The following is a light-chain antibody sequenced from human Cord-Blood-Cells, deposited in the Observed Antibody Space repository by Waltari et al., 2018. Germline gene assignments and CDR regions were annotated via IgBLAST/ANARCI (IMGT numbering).Light chain of an antibody. J-gene: IGLJ1*01. Sequence: SSELTQDPAVSAALGPTVRITCQGDSLRSYYASWYQQKPGQAPVLVIYGKNNRPSGIPDRFSGSSSGNTASLTITGAQAEDEADYYCNSRDSSGNHYVFGTGTKVTVL. V-gene: IGLV3-19*01. CDR3: NSRDSSGNHYV. CDR2: GKN. CDR1: SLRSYY.